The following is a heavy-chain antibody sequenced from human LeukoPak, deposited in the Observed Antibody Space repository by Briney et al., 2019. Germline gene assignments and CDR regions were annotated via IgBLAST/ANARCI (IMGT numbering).Heavy chain of an antibody. V-gene: IGHV3-48*04. D-gene: IGHD2-2*01. CDR2: ISARSDTI. Sequence: PGGSLRLSCVASGFTFSRYNMNWVRQAPGKGLEWISYISARSDTIFYADSVRGRFTISRDNAKNSLYLQMNSLRAQDTALYYCAREEGSVVVPAANDYWGQGTLVTVSS. CDR1: GFTFSRYN. J-gene: IGHJ4*02. CDR3: AREEGSVVVPAANDY.